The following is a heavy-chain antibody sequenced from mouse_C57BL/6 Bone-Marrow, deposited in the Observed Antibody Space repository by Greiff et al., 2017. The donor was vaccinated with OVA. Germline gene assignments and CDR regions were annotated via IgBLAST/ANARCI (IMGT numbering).Heavy chain of an antibody. CDR2: IYPGSGNT. D-gene: IGHD2-2*01. CDR1: GYTFTDYY. J-gene: IGHJ3*01. Sequence: QVQLQQSGAELVRPGASVKLSCKASGYTFTDYYINWGKQRPGQGLEWIARIYPGSGNTYYNEKFKGKATLTAEKSSSTAYMQLSSLTSEDSAVYFCATTMVKGAWFAYWGQGTLVTVSA. V-gene: IGHV1-76*01. CDR3: ATTMVKGAWFAY.